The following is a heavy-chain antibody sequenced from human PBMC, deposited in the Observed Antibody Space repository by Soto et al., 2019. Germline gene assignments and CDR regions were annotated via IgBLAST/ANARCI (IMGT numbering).Heavy chain of an antibody. J-gene: IGHJ4*02. CDR1: GYTFTAYY. V-gene: IGHV1-2*02. CDR3: ARDRPPHY. Sequence: ASVKVSCKASGYTFTAYYVHWVRQAPGQGLEWMGWINPNTGGTTYAQHFQGRVTMTRDTSINTAYMELSSLTSDDTALYYCARDRPPHYWGQGTLVTVSS. CDR2: INPNTGGT.